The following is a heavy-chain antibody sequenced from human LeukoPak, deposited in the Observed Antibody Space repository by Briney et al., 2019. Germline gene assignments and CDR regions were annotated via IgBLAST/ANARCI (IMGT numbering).Heavy chain of an antibody. D-gene: IGHD6-19*01. J-gene: IGHJ4*02. CDR2: IYYSGST. Sequence: SETLSLTCTVSGGSMTSYYWSWIRQPPGKGLEWIGYIYYSGSTNYNPSLKSRVTVSVDTSKNQFSLKLSSVTAADTAVYYCARAWSDSSGWYYNYFDYWGQGTLVTVSS. CDR3: ARAWSDSSGWYYNYFDY. CDR1: GGSMTSYY. V-gene: IGHV4-59*08.